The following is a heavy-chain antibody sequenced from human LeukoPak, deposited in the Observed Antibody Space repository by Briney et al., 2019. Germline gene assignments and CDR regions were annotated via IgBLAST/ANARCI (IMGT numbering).Heavy chain of an antibody. D-gene: IGHD3-16*01. Sequence: PSETLSLTCAVYGGSFSGYYWSWIRQPPGKGLEWIGEINHSGSTNYNPSLKSRVTISVDTSKNQSSLKLSSVTAADTAVYYCARGRGGRPFDYWGQGTLVTVSS. V-gene: IGHV4-34*01. J-gene: IGHJ4*02. CDR3: ARGRGGRPFDY. CDR1: GGSFSGYY. CDR2: INHSGST.